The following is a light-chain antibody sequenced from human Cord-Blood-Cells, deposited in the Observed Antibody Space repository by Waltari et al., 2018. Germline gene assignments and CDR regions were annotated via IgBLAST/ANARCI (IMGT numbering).Light chain of an antibody. CDR1: SSNIGSNT. J-gene: IGLJ2*01. CDR3: AAWDDSLNGVV. V-gene: IGLV1-44*01. CDR2: SNN. Sequence: QSVLTQPPPASGTPGQRVTISCSGSSSNIGSNTVNWYQQLPGTAPKLLIYSNNQRPSGLPDRFSGSKSGTSASLAISGLQSEDEADYYCAAWDDSLNGVVFGGGTKLTVL.